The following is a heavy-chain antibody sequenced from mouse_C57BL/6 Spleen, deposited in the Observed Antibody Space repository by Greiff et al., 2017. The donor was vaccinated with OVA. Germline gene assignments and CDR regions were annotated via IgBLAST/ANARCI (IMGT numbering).Heavy chain of an antibody. Sequence: QVQLQQSGPGLVQPSQSLSITCTVSGFSLPSYGVHWVRQSPGKGLEWLGVIWRGGSTDYNAAFMSRLSITKDNSKSQVFFKMNSLQADDTAIYYCAKNYPNYGNYVGYFDYWGQGTTLTVSS. V-gene: IGHV2-5*01. D-gene: IGHD2-1*01. CDR3: AKNYPNYGNYVGYFDY. J-gene: IGHJ2*01. CDR2: IWRGGST. CDR1: GFSLPSYG.